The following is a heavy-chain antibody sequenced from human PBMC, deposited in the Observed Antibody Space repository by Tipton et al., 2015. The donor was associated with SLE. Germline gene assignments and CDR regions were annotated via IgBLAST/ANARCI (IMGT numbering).Heavy chain of an antibody. J-gene: IGHJ4*02. CDR2: IYHSGST. Sequence: TLSLTCTVSGGSISSGYYWGWIRQPPGKGLEWIGSIYHSGSTYYNPSLKSRVTISVDTSKNQFSLKLSSVTAADTAVYYCARDGELEAPDYWGQGTLVTVSS. D-gene: IGHD1-26*01. CDR3: ARDGELEAPDY. CDR1: GGSISSGYY. V-gene: IGHV4-38-2*02.